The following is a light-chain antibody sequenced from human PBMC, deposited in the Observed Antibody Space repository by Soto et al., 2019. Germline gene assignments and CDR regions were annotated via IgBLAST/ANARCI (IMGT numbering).Light chain of an antibody. CDR3: QQYHEYW. Sequence: DIQMTQSRSTLSGSVGDRVTITCRASQTISSWLAWYQQKPGKAPKLLIYKASTLKSGVPSRFSGSGSGTEFTPTISSLQPDDFATYYCQQYHEYWFGQGTKV. J-gene: IGKJ1*01. CDR2: KAS. V-gene: IGKV1-5*03. CDR1: QTISSW.